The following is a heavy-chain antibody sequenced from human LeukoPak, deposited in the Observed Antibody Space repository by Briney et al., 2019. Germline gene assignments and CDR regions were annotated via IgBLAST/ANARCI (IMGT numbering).Heavy chain of an antibody. V-gene: IGHV1-2*04. Sequence: ASVKVSCKASGYTFTGYYMHWVRQAPGQGLEWMGWINPNSGGTNYAQKFQGWVTMTRDTSISTAYMELSRLRSDDAAVYYCARGVPIAAAGTKGFDPWGQGTLVTVSS. CDR3: ARGVPIAAAGTKGFDP. CDR2: INPNSGGT. CDR1: GYTFTGYY. J-gene: IGHJ5*02. D-gene: IGHD6-13*01.